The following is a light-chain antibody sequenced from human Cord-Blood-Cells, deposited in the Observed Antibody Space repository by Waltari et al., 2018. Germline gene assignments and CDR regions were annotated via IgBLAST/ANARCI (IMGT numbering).Light chain of an antibody. CDR1: SSDVGGYNY. CDR2: DVS. V-gene: IGLV2-14*01. Sequence: QSALTQPASVSGSPGQSITISCTGTSSDVGGYNYVPEYQQHPGKAPKLMIYDVSNRPSGVSDRFSGSKSGNTASLTISGLQAEDEADYYCSSYTSSSTYVFGTGTKVTVL. CDR3: SSYTSSSTYV. J-gene: IGLJ1*01.